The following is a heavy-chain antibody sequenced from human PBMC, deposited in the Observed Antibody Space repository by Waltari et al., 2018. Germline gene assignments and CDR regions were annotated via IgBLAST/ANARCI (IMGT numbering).Heavy chain of an antibody. D-gene: IGHD3-16*01. V-gene: IGHV3-30*18. Sequence: QVQLVESGGGVVQPGRSLRLSCAASGFTFSRYGWHWVRQAPGKGMEGVAGTSNEGSQESYGDSVRGRFTISRDNSKDTLYLQLNRLGAEDTAVYYCAKDLGIALANLAYWGQGTLVTVSS. CDR2: TSNEGSQE. CDR3: AKDLGIALANLAY. CDR1: GFTFSRYG. J-gene: IGHJ4*02.